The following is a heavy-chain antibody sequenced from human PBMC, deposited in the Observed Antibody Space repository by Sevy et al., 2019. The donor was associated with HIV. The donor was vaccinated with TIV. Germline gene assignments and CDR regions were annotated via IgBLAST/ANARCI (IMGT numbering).Heavy chain of an antibody. Sequence: SETLSLTCTVSGGSISSGNYYWHWIRQPPGKGLEWIGYISYTGNTYYNPSLKSPVTISVDTSNNQFSLRLPSVTAAETAVYYCARVATEYTSSSVWFDPWCQGTLVTVSS. J-gene: IGHJ5*02. D-gene: IGHD6-6*01. CDR1: GGSISSGNYY. CDR2: ISYTGNT. V-gene: IGHV4-30-4*01. CDR3: ARVATEYTSSSVWFDP.